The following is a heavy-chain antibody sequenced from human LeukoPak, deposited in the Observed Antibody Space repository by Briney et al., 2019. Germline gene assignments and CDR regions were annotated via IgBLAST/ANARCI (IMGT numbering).Heavy chain of an antibody. V-gene: IGHV3-7*01. Sequence: GGSLRLSCVVSGFTFNRCWMNWVRQAPGKGLEWVAHINPDGRDTYYVDSVKGRCTISRDNAQNSMYLQMNSLRVEDTAVYYCTSWGDTTAEYFQRWGQGTLVTVSS. D-gene: IGHD2-21*02. CDR1: GFTFNRCW. CDR3: TSWGDTTAEYFQR. J-gene: IGHJ1*01. CDR2: INPDGRDT.